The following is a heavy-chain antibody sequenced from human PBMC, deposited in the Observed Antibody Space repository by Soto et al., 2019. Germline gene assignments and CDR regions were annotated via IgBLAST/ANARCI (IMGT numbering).Heavy chain of an antibody. V-gene: IGHV1-2*02. CDR1: GYTFTGYY. J-gene: IGHJ6*02. D-gene: IGHD5-18*01. CDR3: ARDRIQLWSLYGMDV. Sequence: ASVKVSCKASGYTFTGYYIHWVRQAPGQGLQWMGWINPNSGGTSYAQKFQGRVTMTRDTSTSTVYMELSSLRSEDTAVYYCARDRIQLWSLYGMDVWGQGTTVTVSS. CDR2: INPNSGGT.